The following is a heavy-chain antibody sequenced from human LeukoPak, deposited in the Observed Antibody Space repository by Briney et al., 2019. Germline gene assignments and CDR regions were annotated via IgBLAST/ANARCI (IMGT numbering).Heavy chain of an antibody. CDR3: ARGYNSGYEY. Sequence: ASVKVSCKASGYTFTSYGISWVRQAPGQGLEWMGRIKPNNGDTSYAQKFQGRVTMTRDTSLSTIYMELNSLRSDDTAVYYCARGYNSGYEYWGQGTLVTVSS. CDR2: IKPNNGDT. CDR1: GYTFTSYG. V-gene: IGHV1-2*06. D-gene: IGHD1-14*01. J-gene: IGHJ4*02.